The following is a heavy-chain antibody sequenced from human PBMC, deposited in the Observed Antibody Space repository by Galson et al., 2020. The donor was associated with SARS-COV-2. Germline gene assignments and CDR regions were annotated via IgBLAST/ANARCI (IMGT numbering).Heavy chain of an antibody. D-gene: IGHD5-12*01. CDR1: GFTFSSYE. CDR2: ISSSGSTI. Sequence: GESLKISCAASGFTFSSYEMNWVRQAPGKGLEWVSYISSSGSTIYYADSVKGRFTISRDNAKNSLYLQMNSLRAEDTAVYYCARGGYDFSYYYYMDVWGKGTTVTVSS. J-gene: IGHJ6*03. V-gene: IGHV3-48*03. CDR3: ARGGYDFSYYYYMDV.